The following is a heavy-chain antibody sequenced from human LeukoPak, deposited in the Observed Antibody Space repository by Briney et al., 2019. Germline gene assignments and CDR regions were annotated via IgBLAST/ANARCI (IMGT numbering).Heavy chain of an antibody. Sequence: PGGSLRLSCAAPGFTFGMYWMTWVRHLPGKGLEWVANIKHDGSEKHYVDSVKGRFTISRDNPKNSLYLQMNSLRAEDTALYYCARDRYTSIWGQGTLVTVSS. V-gene: IGHV3-7*01. CDR2: IKHDGSEK. J-gene: IGHJ4*02. CDR1: GFTFGMYW. D-gene: IGHD2-2*02. CDR3: ARDRYTSI.